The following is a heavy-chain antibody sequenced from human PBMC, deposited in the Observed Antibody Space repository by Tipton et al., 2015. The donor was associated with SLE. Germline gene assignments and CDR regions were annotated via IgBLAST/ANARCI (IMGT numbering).Heavy chain of an antibody. CDR3: ATRAAGYSYGEGY. D-gene: IGHD5-18*01. J-gene: IGHJ4*02. V-gene: IGHV3-53*01. Sequence: SLRLSCAASGFTVSSNYMSWVRQAPGKGLEWVSVIYSVGCAYYADPVKGRFTISRDNSKNKLYLQMNSLRAEDTAVYYCATRAAGYSYGEGYWGQGTLVTVSS. CDR1: GFTVSSNY. CDR2: IYSVGCA.